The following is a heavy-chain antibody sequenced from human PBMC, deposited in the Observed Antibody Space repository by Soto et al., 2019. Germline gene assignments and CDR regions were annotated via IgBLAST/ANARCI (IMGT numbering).Heavy chain of an antibody. D-gene: IGHD3-10*01. CDR1: GFTFSNYW. CDR2: INSDGSNI. CDR3: ARRTPGTLDY. J-gene: IGHJ4*02. V-gene: IGHV3-74*01. Sequence: EVQLVESGGGLVQPGGSLRLSCAASGFTFSNYWMHWVRQAPGKGLVWVSHINSDGSNIRYADSVKGRFTISRDNAKNTLYLQMNSLRAEDTAVYYCARRTPGTLDYWGQGDLVTVSS.